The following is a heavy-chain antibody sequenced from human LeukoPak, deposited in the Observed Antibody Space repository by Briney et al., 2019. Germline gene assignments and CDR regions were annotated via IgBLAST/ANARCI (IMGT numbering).Heavy chain of an antibody. J-gene: IGHJ6*03. CDR1: GGSISIYY. V-gene: IGHV4-4*08. CDR2: VHSGGTT. CDR3: ARAPKYYYMDV. Sequence: SETLSLTCTVSGGSISIYYWTWIRQPPGKRLEWIGYVHSGGTTTYNPSLESRVSMSVDTSRNQFSLNLSSVTAADTAVYYCARAPKYYYMDVWGKGTTVTVSS.